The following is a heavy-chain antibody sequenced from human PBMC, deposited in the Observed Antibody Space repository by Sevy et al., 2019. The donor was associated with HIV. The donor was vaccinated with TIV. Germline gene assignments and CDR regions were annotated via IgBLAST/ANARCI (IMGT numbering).Heavy chain of an antibody. CDR1: GGSISSGNYY. Sequence: SETLSLTCTVSGGSISSGNYYWHWIRQPPGKGLEWIGYISYTGNTYYNPSLKGPVTISVDTSNHQFSLRLTSVTAAETAVYYCASDATDYTSSSXWLDXWGQGTVVPVS. J-gene: IGHJ5*02. V-gene: IGHV4-30-4*01. CDR2: ISYTGNT. CDR3: ASDATDYTSSSXWLDX. D-gene: IGHD6-6*01.